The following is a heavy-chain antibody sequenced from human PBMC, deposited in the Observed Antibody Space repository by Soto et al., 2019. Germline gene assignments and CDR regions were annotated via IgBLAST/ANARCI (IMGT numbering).Heavy chain of an antibody. CDR3: ARARYGCGWRFDY. CDR1: GGSVSSGSYY. Sequence: QVQLQESGPGLVKPSETLSLTCTVSGGSVSSGSYYWSWIRQPPGKGLEWIGYIYYSGSTNYNPSLTSRVHLAVHTATPQFSLKLSSVTAADTAVYYCARARYGCGWRFDYWGQGPLVTVSS. D-gene: IGHD6-19*01. J-gene: IGHJ4*02. V-gene: IGHV4-61*01. CDR2: IYYSGST.